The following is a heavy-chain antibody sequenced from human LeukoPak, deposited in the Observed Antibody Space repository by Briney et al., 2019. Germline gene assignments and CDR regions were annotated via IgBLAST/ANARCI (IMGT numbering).Heavy chain of an antibody. CDR2: ISSSGST. Sequence: PSQTLSLTCTVSGDSISSGDYYWSGIRQPAGKGLEWIGRISSSGSTNYNPSLKSRVTISVDTSKNQFSLKLSSVTAADTAVYYCARDRSRGFLEWLAGSYYMDVWGKGTTVTVSS. CDR1: GDSISSGDYY. D-gene: IGHD3-3*01. CDR3: ARDRSRGFLEWLAGSYYMDV. V-gene: IGHV4-61*02. J-gene: IGHJ6*03.